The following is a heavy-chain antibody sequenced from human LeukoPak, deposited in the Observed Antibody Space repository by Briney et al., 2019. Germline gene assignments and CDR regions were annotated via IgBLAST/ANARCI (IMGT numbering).Heavy chain of an antibody. J-gene: IGHJ4*02. V-gene: IGHV3-23*01. CDR1: GFTFSTYA. CDR3: AKHYDISGYYPY. Sequence: GGSLRLSCAASGFTFSTYAMSWVRQAPGKGLEWVSAISGGGGSTHYADSVKGRFTISRDNPKNTLFLQMSSLRADDTAIYYCAKHYDISGYYPYWGQGTLVTVSS. CDR2: ISGGGGST. D-gene: IGHD3-22*01.